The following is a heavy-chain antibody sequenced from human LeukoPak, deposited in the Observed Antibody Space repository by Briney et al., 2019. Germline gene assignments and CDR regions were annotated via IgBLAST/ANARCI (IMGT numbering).Heavy chain of an antibody. CDR1: GFTVSSNY. J-gene: IGHJ4*02. V-gene: IGHV3-53*01. D-gene: IGHD3-22*01. CDR3: ARDGNYYDSSGYFDY. CDR2: IYSGGST. Sequence: GGSLRLSCAASGFTVSSNYMSWVRQAPGKGLEWVSVIYSGGSTYYADSVKGRFTISRDNSKNTLYLQMNSLRAEDTAVYYCARDGNYYDSSGYFDYWGPGTLVTVSS.